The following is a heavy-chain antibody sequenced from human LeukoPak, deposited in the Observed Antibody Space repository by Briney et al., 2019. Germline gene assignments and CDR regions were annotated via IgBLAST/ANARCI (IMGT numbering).Heavy chain of an antibody. V-gene: IGHV3-30*02. CDR1: GFTFNNYG. CDR3: AKVGPPEWGSTSCFEY. J-gene: IGHJ4*01. Sequence: PGGSLRLSCAASGFTFNNYGMHWVRQAPDKGLEWVAFIRYDGSHKFYADSVKGRFTISRDNSKNTLYLQMNSLRAEDTAIYYCAKVGPPEWGSTSCFEYWGQGTLVTVSS. CDR2: IRYDGSHK. D-gene: IGHD2-2*01.